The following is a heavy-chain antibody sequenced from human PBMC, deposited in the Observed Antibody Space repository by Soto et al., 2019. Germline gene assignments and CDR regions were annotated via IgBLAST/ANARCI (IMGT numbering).Heavy chain of an antibody. CDR1: GFTFSSYS. V-gene: IGHV3-48*02. D-gene: IGHD3-10*01. CDR2: ISSSSSTI. J-gene: IGHJ4*02. Sequence: GGSLRLSCAASGFTFSSYSMNWVRQAPGKGLEWVSYISSSSSTIYYADSVKGRFTISRDNAKNSLYLQMNSLRDEDTAVYYCAREPLSFGEPLYYFDYWGQGTLVTVSS. CDR3: AREPLSFGEPLYYFDY.